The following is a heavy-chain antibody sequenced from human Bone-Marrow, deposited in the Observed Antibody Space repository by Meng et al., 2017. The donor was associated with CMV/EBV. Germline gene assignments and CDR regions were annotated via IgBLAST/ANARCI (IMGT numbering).Heavy chain of an antibody. CDR1: GFTFSSYE. CDR3: AKGQSSSWSDYYYYYGMDV. D-gene: IGHD6-13*01. J-gene: IGHJ6*02. CDR2: ISRSSSHI. V-gene: IGHV3-21*01. Sequence: GESLKISCAASGFTFSSYEMNWVRQAPGKGLEWVSSISRSSSHIYYADSVKGRFTISRDNANNSLYLQMNSLRAEDTAVYYCAKGQSSSWSDYYYYYGMDVWGQGTTVTVSS.